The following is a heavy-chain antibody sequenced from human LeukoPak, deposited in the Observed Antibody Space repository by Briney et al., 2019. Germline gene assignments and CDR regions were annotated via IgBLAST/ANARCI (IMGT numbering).Heavy chain of an antibody. CDR2: IYYSGNT. CDR3: ARGKTYYYGSGSYYHFDY. D-gene: IGHD3-10*01. V-gene: IGHV4-39*07. J-gene: IGHJ4*02. Sequence: SETLSLTCTVSGDSISSSGYYWGWIRQPPGKGLEWIGTIYYSGNTYYNPSLKSRVTISVDTSKNQFSLKLSSVTAADTAVYYCARGKTYYYGSGSYYHFDYWGQGTLVTVSS. CDR1: GDSISSSGYY.